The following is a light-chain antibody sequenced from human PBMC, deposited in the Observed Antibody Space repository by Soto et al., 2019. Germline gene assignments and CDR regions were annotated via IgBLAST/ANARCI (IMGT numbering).Light chain of an antibody. CDR1: QSVSSSY. Sequence: EIVLTQSPGTLSLSPGERATLSCRASQSVSSSYLAWYQQKPGQAPRLLIYGASSRATGIPDRFSGSGSGTDFTLTISRLEPEDFAVYYCQQYGSSPCAFGQVTKGEIK. V-gene: IGKV3-20*01. J-gene: IGKJ1*01. CDR3: QQYGSSPCA. CDR2: GAS.